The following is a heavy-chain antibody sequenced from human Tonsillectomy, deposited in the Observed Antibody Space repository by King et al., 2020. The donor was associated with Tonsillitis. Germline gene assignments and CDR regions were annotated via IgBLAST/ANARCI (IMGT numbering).Heavy chain of an antibody. Sequence: QLVQSGGGVVQPGRSLRLSCAASGFTFSSYGMHWVRQAPGKGLEWVAVISYDGSNKYYADSVKGRFTISRDNSKNTLYLQMNSLRAEDTAVYYCAKVFLAWFGALLYLDYCGQGPLVTVSS. J-gene: IGHJ4*02. D-gene: IGHD3-10*01. V-gene: IGHV3-30*18. CDR2: ISYDGSNK. CDR1: GFTFSSYG. CDR3: AKVFLAWFGALLYLDY.